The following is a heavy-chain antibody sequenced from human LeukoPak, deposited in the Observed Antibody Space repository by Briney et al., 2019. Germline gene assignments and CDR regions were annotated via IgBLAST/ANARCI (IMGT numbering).Heavy chain of an antibody. CDR1: GYTFTSYD. CDR3: ARDSRRYCSGGSCYSWFDY. CDR2: ISAYNGNT. V-gene: IGHV1-18*01. J-gene: IGHJ4*02. D-gene: IGHD2-15*01. Sequence: ASVKVSCKASGYTFTSYDINWVRQAPGQGLEWMGWISAYNGNTNYAQKLQGRVTMTTDTSTSTAYMELRSLRSDDTAVYYCARDSRRYCSGGSCYSWFDYWGQGTLVTVSS.